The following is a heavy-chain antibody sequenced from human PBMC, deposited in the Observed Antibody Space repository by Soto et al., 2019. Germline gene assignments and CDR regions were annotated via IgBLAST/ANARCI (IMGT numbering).Heavy chain of an antibody. CDR1: GYTFTSYY. CDR3: ARALVAAAGRGFDY. V-gene: IGHV1-2*04. J-gene: IGHJ4*02. CDR2: INPNSGGT. D-gene: IGHD6-13*01. Sequence: ASVKVSCKASGYTFTSYYMHWVRQAPGQGLEWMGWINPNSGGTNYAQKFQGWVTMTRDTSISTAYMELSRLRSDDTAVYYCARALVAAAGRGFDYWGQGTLVTVSS.